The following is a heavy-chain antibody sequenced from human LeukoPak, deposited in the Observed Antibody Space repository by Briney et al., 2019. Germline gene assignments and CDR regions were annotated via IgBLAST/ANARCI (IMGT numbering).Heavy chain of an antibody. Sequence: GGSLRLSCAASGFTFSSYAMTWVRQAPGKGLEWVSSISSSGGSTYYADSVRGRFTISRDNSKNTLYLQMNSLRAEDTAIYYCARDIAVAGMTWGQGTLVTVSS. D-gene: IGHD6-19*01. V-gene: IGHV3-23*01. J-gene: IGHJ4*02. CDR1: GFTFSSYA. CDR3: ARDIAVAGMT. CDR2: ISSSGGST.